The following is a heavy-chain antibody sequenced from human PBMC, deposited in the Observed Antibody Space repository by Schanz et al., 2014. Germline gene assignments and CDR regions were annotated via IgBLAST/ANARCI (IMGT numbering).Heavy chain of an antibody. V-gene: IGHV1-18*01. CDR3: ARGGYSSGWYDRDIAHFDY. CDR2: INGYNGHT. D-gene: IGHD6-19*01. CDR1: GYTFSSYG. J-gene: IGHJ4*02. Sequence: QVQLVQSGAEVKKPGASVKVSCKASGYTFSSYGITWVRQAPGQGLEWMGWINGYNGHTLYAQKFQGRVTMTTDTSTSTSYMELTSLRFDDTAVYYCARGGYSSGWYDRDIAHFDYWGQGTLXTVSS.